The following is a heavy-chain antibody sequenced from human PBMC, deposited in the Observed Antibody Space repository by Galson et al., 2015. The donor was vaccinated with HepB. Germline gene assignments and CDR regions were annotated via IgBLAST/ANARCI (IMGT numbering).Heavy chain of an antibody. CDR3: TSHPPPLWFGETKGDY. CDR1: GFTFSGSA. CDR2: IRSKANSYAT. Sequence: SLRLSYAASGFTFSGSAMHWVRQASGKGLEWVGRIRSKANSYATAYAASVKGRFTISRDDSKNTAYLQMNSLKTEDTAVYYCTSHPPPLWFGETKGDYWGQGTLVTVSS. J-gene: IGHJ4*02. D-gene: IGHD3-10*01. V-gene: IGHV3-73*01.